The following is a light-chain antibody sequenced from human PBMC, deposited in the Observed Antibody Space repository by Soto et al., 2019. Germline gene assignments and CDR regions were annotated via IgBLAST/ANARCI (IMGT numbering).Light chain of an antibody. Sequence: EVLLTQSPDTLYVSPGERVTLSCRASQSVSDNLAWYQQKPGQAPRLLIYGASTRATGIPARFSGSGSGTEFTLTISSLQSEDFAVYYCQQYNNWPRTFGQGTKVDIK. V-gene: IGKV3-15*01. CDR3: QQYNNWPRT. CDR2: GAS. J-gene: IGKJ1*01. CDR1: QSVSDN.